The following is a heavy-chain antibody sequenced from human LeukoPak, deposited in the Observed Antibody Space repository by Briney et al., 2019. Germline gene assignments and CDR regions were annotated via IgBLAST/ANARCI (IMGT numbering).Heavy chain of an antibody. D-gene: IGHD1-1*01. CDR1: GFTFSSYA. Sequence: GGSLRLSCAASGFTFSSYAMSWVRQAPGKGLEWVANIRQDGSEKYYVDSMRGRFTISRDNAKNSLYLQMSSLRAEDTAVYYCARSTAGLDYWGQGTLVTVSS. CDR3: ARSTAGLDY. J-gene: IGHJ4*02. CDR2: IRQDGSEK. V-gene: IGHV3-7*01.